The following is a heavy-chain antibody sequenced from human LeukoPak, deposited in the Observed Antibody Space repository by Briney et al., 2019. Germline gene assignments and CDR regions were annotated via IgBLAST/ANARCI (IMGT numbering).Heavy chain of an antibody. CDR2: INHNGNVN. CDR3: ARGGGLDV. CDR1: GFTFSSYA. Sequence: GGSLRLSCAASGFTFSSYAMHWARQAPGKGLEWVASINHNGNVNYYVDSVKGRFTISRDNAKNSLYLRMSNLRAEDTAVYFCARGGGLDVWGQGATVTVSS. J-gene: IGHJ6*02. V-gene: IGHV3-7*03. D-gene: IGHD3-16*01.